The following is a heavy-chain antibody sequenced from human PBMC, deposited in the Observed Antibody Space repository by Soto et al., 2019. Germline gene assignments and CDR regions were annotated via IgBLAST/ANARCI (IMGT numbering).Heavy chain of an antibody. V-gene: IGHV4-39*01. D-gene: IGHD6-13*01. Sequence: PSETLSLTCPVSGGSISSSSYYWGWIRQPPGKGLEWIGSIYYSGSTYYNPSLKSRVTISVDTSKDQFSLKLSSVTAADTAVYYCARQQQLAPIDCWGQGTLVTVSS. CDR1: GGSISSSSYY. CDR2: IYYSGST. CDR3: ARQQQLAPIDC. J-gene: IGHJ4*02.